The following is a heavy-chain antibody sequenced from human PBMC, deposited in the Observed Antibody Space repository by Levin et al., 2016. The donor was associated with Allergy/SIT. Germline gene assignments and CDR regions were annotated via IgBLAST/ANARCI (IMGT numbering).Heavy chain of an antibody. D-gene: IGHD1-26*01. Sequence: ASVKVSCKASGYTFTAYYIHWMRQAPGQGFEWMGWLNPTSGGIKYAEKFQGRVTLTMDTSSSTAYMEVSGLRSDDTAIYYCARDQVGTNFYGMDVWGQRTTVTVSS. CDR2: LNPTSGGI. J-gene: IGHJ6*02. CDR3: ARDQVGTNFYGMDV. CDR1: GYTFTAYY. V-gene: IGHV1-2*02.